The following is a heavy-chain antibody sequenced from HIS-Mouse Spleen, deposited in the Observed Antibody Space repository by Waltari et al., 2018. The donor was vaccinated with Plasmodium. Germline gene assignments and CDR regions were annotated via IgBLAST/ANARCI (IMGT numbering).Heavy chain of an antibody. V-gene: IGHV4-34*01. CDR2: INHSGSS. J-gene: IGHJ4*02. CDR1: GGSFSCYL. CDR3: ARTGDYGGNS. Sequence: HLQQFSAGLLKPSDTLSLHCTVDGGSFSCYLWRWIRQPPGKGLEWMGEINHSGSSNFNPSLKIRVTIAVETSKDQFSRKLSSVTAAATAVYYCARTGDYGGNSWGQGTRVTVSS. D-gene: IGHD4-17*01.